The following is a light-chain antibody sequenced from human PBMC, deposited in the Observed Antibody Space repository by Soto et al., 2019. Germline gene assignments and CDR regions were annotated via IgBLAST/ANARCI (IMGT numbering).Light chain of an antibody. CDR3: RVWDSGSSHVV. CDR1: DIGSKG. J-gene: IGLJ2*01. Sequence: SYELTQPPSVSVAPGKTASISCGGNDIGSKGVPWYQQKPGQAPVLVIYSDADLPPVIPERFSGSNSANLATLTITRVEAGDEADYYCRVWDSGSSHVVFGGGTKLTVL. V-gene: IGLV3-21*04. CDR2: SDA.